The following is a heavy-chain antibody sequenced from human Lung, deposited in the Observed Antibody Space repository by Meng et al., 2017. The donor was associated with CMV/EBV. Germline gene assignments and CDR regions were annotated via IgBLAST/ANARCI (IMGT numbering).Heavy chain of an antibody. D-gene: IGHD1-1*01. CDR2: IYYSGST. V-gene: IGHV4-61*01. J-gene: IGHJ6*02. CDR3: ARAPGYRSLYGMDV. CDR1: YGSVSSGSYY. Sequence: SETXSLXCTVSYGSVSSGSYYWSWIRQPPGKGLEWIGYIYYSGSTNYNPSLKSRVTISIDTSKNQFSLKLSSVTAADTAVYYCARAPGYRSLYGMDVWGQGTTVTVSS.